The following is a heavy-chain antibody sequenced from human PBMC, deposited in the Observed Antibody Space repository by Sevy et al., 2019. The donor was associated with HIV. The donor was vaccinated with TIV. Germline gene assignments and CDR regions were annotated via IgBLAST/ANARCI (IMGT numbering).Heavy chain of an antibody. Sequence: GGSLRLSCAVSGFTFSSYTMNWVRQAPGKGVEWVSSISSSSSYIYYADSVKGGFTTSRDNAKNSLYLQMNSLRAEDTAVYYCAREEEDYVWGTSRDLTFFDYWGQGTLVTVSS. CDR1: GFTFSSYT. CDR2: ISSSSSYI. J-gene: IGHJ4*02. CDR3: AREEEDYVWGTSRDLTFFDY. D-gene: IGHD3-16*02. V-gene: IGHV3-21*01.